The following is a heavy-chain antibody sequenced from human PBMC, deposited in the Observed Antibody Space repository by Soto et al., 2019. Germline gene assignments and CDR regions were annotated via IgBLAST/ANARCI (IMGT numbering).Heavy chain of an antibody. Sequence: PGGSLRLSCAASGFTFSSYGMHWVRQAPGKGLEWVAVIWYDGSNKYYADSVKGRFTISRDNSKNTLYLQMNSLRAEDTAVYYCARGALQTLVPAAIFYYYGMDVWGQGTTVTVSS. CDR3: ARGALQTLVPAAIFYYYGMDV. D-gene: IGHD2-2*02. CDR2: IWYDGSNK. V-gene: IGHV3-33*01. CDR1: GFTFSSYG. J-gene: IGHJ6*02.